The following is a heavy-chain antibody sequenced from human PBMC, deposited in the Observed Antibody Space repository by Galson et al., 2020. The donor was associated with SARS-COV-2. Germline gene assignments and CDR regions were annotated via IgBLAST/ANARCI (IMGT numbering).Heavy chain of an antibody. CDR2: INHNSGST. J-gene: IGHJ4*02. Sequence: ASVKVSCKASGYRFTGYYMHWVRQAPGQGLKWMGWINHNSGSTSYTQNFQYRVTMTRDKSINKAYMELSRLRSDDMAVYYCAKGTLYYYNSGSYRFDSWGQGTLVTVSS. V-gene: IGHV1-2*02. CDR1: GYRFTGYY. CDR3: AKGTLYYYNSGSYRFDS. D-gene: IGHD3-10*01.